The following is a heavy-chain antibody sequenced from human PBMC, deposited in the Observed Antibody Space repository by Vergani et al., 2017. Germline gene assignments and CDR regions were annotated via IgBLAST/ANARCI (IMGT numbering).Heavy chain of an antibody. CDR2: IWYDGSNK. CDR1: GFTFSSYG. Sequence: QVQLVESGGGVVQPGRSLRLSCAASGFTFSSYGMHWVRQAPGKGLEGVAVIWYDGSNKYYADSVKGRFTISRDNSKNTLYLQMNSMRAEDTAVYYCARDRGWEVATTLDYWGQGTLVTVSS. J-gene: IGHJ4*02. D-gene: IGHD5-12*01. V-gene: IGHV3-33*01. CDR3: ARDRGWEVATTLDY.